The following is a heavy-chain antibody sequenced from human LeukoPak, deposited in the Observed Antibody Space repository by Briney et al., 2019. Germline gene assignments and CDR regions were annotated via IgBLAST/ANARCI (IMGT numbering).Heavy chain of an antibody. CDR3: AKGGHRLDTRLEYFDY. CDR2: INIDGSST. J-gene: IGHJ4*02. V-gene: IGHV3-74*01. CDR1: GFTFSRYW. D-gene: IGHD6-25*01. Sequence: GVSLRLSCAASGFTFSRYWMHWVRQAPGKGLVWVSRINIDGSSTSYADSVKGRFTISRDNSKNMLYLQMSSLRAEDTAVYFCAKGGHRLDTRLEYFDYWGQGTLVTVSS.